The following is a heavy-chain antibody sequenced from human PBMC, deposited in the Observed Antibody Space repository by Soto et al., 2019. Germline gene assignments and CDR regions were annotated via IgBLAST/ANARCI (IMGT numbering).Heavy chain of an antibody. V-gene: IGHV3-23*01. CDR2: IIDSGAST. CDR1: GFTFSSCA. J-gene: IGHJ6*02. CDR3: AKGRSYYYYYGVDV. Sequence: EVQLLESGGGLVQPRGSLRLSCAASGFTFSSCAMGWVRQAPGKGLEWVSDIIDSGASTYYADSVKGRFTISRDNSKSTLYLQMNSLRAEDTALYYCAKGRSYYYYYGVDVWGQGTTVTVSS.